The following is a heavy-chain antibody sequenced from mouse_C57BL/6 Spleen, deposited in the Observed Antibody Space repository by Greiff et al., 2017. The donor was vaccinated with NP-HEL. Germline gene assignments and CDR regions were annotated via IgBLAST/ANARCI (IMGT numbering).Heavy chain of an antibody. D-gene: IGHD1-1*01. CDR1: GFTFSSYA. V-gene: IGHV5-4*01. J-gene: IGHJ3*01. CDR2: ISDGGSYT. Sequence: EVQLVESGGGLVKPGGSLKLSCAASGFTFSSYAMSWVRQTPEKRLEWVATISDGGSYTYYPDNVKGRFTISRDNAKNNLYLQMSHLKSEDTAMYYCARDLTTVVAPFAYWGQGTLVTVSA. CDR3: ARDLTTVVAPFAY.